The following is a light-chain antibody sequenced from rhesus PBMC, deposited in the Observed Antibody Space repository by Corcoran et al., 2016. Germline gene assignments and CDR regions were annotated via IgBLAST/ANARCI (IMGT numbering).Light chain of an antibody. CDR1: QSVSSY. Sequence: EIVMTQSPATLSLSPGERATLSCRASQSVSSYVAWSQQKPEQAPRLLIHGASSRATGVPDRFIASGSGTGFTLTISSLEPEDFAVYYCQQYSNWPLTFGGGTKVEIK. V-gene: IGKV3S9*01. CDR3: QQYSNWPLT. CDR2: GAS. J-gene: IGKJ4*01.